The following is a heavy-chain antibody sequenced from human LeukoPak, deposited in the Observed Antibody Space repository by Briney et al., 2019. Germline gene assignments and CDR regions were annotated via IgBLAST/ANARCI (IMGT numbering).Heavy chain of an antibody. V-gene: IGHV3-33*08. CDR1: GFTFTSYW. J-gene: IGHJ3*01. Sequence: GGSLRLSCAASGFTFTSYWMHWVRQAPGRGLEWVALLWYDGTNENYADSVKGRFTISRDNSKNTMYLQMNNLRAEDTAVYYCARRGTPNAFDLWGQGTMVTVSS. CDR2: LWYDGTNE. CDR3: ARRGTPNAFDL. D-gene: IGHD3-16*01.